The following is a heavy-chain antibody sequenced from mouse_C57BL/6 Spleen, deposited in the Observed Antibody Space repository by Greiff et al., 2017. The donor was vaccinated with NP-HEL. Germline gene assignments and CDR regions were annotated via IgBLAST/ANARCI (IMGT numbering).Heavy chain of an antibody. D-gene: IGHD2-4*01. CDR1: GFTFSSYG. J-gene: IGHJ4*01. CDR3: ARDDYDYAMDY. CDR2: ISSGGSYT. Sequence: EVQGVESGGDLVKPGGSLKLSCAASGFTFSSYGMSWVRQTPDKRLEWVATISSGGSYTSYPDSVKGRFTISRDNAKNTLYLQMSSLKSEDTAMYYCARDDYDYAMDYWGQGTSVTVSS. V-gene: IGHV5-6*01.